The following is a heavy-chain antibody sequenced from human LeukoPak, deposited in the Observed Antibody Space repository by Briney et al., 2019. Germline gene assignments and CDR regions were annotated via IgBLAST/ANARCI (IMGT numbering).Heavy chain of an antibody. CDR3: ARYINCYDSSGYYYIGRGYYFDY. J-gene: IGHJ4*02. V-gene: IGHV1-18*01. D-gene: IGHD3-22*01. CDR2: ISAYNGNT. CDR1: GYTFTSYG. Sequence: ASVKVSCKASGYTFTSYGISWVRQAPGQGLEWMGWISAYNGNTNYAQKLQGRVTMTTDTSTSTAYMELRSLRSDDTAVYYCARYINCYDSSGYYYIGRGYYFDYWGQGTLVTVSS.